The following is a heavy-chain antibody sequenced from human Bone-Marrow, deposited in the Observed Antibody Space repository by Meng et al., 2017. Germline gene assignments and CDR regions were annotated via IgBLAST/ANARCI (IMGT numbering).Heavy chain of an antibody. J-gene: IGHJ4*02. CDR3: ARDRAVAGTGGRVVDY. CDR1: GFTFSDYY. V-gene: IGHV3-11*01. CDR2: ISSSGSTI. D-gene: IGHD6-19*01. Sequence: GESLKISCAASGFTFSDYYMSWIRQAPGKGLEWVSYISSSGSTIYYADSVKGRFTISRDNAKNSLYLQMNSLRAEDTAVYYCARDRAVAGTGGRVVDYWGQGTLVTVSS.